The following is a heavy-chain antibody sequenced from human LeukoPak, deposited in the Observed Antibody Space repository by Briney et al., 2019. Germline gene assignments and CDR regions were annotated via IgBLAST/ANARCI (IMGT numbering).Heavy chain of an antibody. J-gene: IGHJ5*02. Sequence: GASVKVSCKASGYTFTGYFMYWVRQAPGQGLEWMGWINPSSGGTNYAQKFQGRVTMTRDTSISTACMELSRLRSDDTAVYYCAGGGYSYDSGLNWFDPWGQGTLVTVSS. V-gene: IGHV1-2*02. CDR1: GYTFTGYF. CDR3: AGGGYSYDSGLNWFDP. CDR2: INPSSGGT. D-gene: IGHD5-18*01.